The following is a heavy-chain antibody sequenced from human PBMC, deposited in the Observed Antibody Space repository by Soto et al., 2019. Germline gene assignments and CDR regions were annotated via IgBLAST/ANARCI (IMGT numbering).Heavy chain of an antibody. J-gene: IGHJ4*02. CDR1: GFTFSNHG. CDR2: IWYDGGNK. Sequence: GGSLSLSCAASGFTFSNHGMHWVRQTPGKGLEWVAFIWYDGGNKYYAESVKGRFTISRDNSKNTLYLQMNSLRAEDTAVYYCARDGDVNTGFGKDYWGQGTLVTVSS. V-gene: IGHV3-33*01. D-gene: IGHD3-16*01. CDR3: ARDGDVNTGFGKDY.